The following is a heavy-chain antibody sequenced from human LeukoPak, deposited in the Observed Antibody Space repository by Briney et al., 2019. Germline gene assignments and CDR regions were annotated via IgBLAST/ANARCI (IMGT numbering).Heavy chain of an antibody. D-gene: IGHD3-10*01. CDR2: INHSGST. CDR1: GGSFSGYY. Sequence: SETLSLTCAVYGGSFSGYYWSWIRQPPGKGLEWIGEINHSGSTNYNPSLKSRVTISVDTSKNQFSLKLSSVTAADTAVYYCARSKGTYYYGSGSYDVWGKGTTVTISS. V-gene: IGHV4-34*01. CDR3: ARSKGTYYYGSGSYDV. J-gene: IGHJ6*04.